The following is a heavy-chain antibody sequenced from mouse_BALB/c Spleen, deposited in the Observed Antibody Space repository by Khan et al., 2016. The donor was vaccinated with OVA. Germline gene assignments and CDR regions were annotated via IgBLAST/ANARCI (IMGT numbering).Heavy chain of an antibody. D-gene: IGHD3-2*02. J-gene: IGHJ3*02. CDR3: ARSGYGFGGY. V-gene: IGHV1-54*03. Sequence: QVQLQQSGAELVRPGTSLKVSCKASGYAFSDYLIEWLKQRPGQGLEWIGLINPGSGDTKYHEKFKAKATLTADKSSRTAYMQLSSLTYDDSAVYFCARSGYGFGGYWGQGTLVTGSA. CDR1: GYAFSDYL. CDR2: INPGSGDT.